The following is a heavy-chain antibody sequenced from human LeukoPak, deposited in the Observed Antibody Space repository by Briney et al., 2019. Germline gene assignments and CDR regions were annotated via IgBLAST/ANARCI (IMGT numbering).Heavy chain of an antibody. Sequence: ASVKVSFKASVYTFISYGISWVRQAPGQGLEWVGWICAYNGKTNYARKVQGRVTMTTDTSTSTAYMELRSLRSDDTAVYYCARGEVGESYGIAFDYWGQGTLVTVSS. V-gene: IGHV1-18*01. CDR2: ICAYNGKT. CDR1: VYTFISYG. D-gene: IGHD1-26*01. CDR3: ARGEVGESYGIAFDY. J-gene: IGHJ4*02.